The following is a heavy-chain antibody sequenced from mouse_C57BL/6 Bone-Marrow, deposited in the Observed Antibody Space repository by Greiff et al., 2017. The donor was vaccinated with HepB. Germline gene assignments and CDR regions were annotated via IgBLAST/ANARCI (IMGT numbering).Heavy chain of an antibody. CDR2: IWSGGST. V-gene: IGHV2-2*01. J-gene: IGHJ4*01. CDR3: ASLYYYGSSAIDY. D-gene: IGHD1-1*01. CDR1: GFSLTSYG. Sequence: VKVVESGPGLVQPSQSLSITCTVSGFSLTSYGVHWVRQSPGKGLEWLGVIWSGGSTDYNAAFISRLSISKDNSKSQVFFKMNSLQADDTAIYYCASLYYYGSSAIDYWGQGTSVTVSS.